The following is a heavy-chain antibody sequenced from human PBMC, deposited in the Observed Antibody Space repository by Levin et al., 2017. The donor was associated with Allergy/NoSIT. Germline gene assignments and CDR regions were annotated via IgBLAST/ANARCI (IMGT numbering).Heavy chain of an antibody. CDR1: GFTFSSYA. CDR2: ISAGGGTT. V-gene: IGHV3-23*01. CDR3: AKVSDSSWYEGTFDI. D-gene: IGHD6-13*01. J-gene: IGHJ3*02. Sequence: GESLKISCAASGFTFSSYAMGWVRQAPGKGLEWVSGISAGGGTTYYADSVKGRFTFSRDNSKNTLYLQMNSLRAEDMALYYCAKVSDSSWYEGTFDIWGQGTMVTVSS.